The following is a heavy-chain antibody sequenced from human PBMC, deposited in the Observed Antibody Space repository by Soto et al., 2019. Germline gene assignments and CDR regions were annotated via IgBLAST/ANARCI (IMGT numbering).Heavy chain of an antibody. Sequence: DVRLVESGGGLVQTGKSLRLSCEVSEMTFSLFSMSWVRRVPGKRLEWVATIKDDGTEKSYVESVKGRFTISRDNDKNSLYLEMDDLGVDDSSVYYCVRVRLAIEGGHYYSYYMDVWGKGTTVTVSS. CDR1: EMTFSLFS. J-gene: IGHJ6*03. CDR3: VRVRLAIEGGHYYSYYMDV. V-gene: IGHV3-7*01. D-gene: IGHD2-2*01. CDR2: IKDDGTEK.